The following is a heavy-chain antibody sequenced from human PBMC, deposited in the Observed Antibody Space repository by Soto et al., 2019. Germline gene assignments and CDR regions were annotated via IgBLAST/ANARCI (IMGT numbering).Heavy chain of an antibody. Sequence: AASVKVSCKASGGAFSSCAISWVRQAPGQGLEWMGGIIPIFGTANYAQKFQGRVTITADESTSTAYMELSSLRSEDTAVYYCARVKGYYETQLAYYYYGMDVWGQGTTVTVSS. V-gene: IGHV1-69*13. CDR3: ARVKGYYETQLAYYYYGMDV. D-gene: IGHD3-22*01. J-gene: IGHJ6*02. CDR2: IIPIFGTA. CDR1: GGAFSSCA.